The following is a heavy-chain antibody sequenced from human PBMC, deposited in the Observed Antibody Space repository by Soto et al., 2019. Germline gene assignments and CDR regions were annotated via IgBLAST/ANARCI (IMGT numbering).Heavy chain of an antibody. Sequence: QVQLQESGPGLVKPSQTLSLTCTVSGGSISSGDYYWSWIRQPPGKGLEWIGSIYYSGSTYYNPSLKSRVTISVDTSKNQFSLKLSSVTATHMAVYYCARWWFGQFFDYWGQGTLVPVSS. CDR3: ARWWFGQFFDY. D-gene: IGHD3-10*01. J-gene: IGHJ4*02. CDR2: IYYSGST. CDR1: GGSISSGDYY. V-gene: IGHV4-30-4*01.